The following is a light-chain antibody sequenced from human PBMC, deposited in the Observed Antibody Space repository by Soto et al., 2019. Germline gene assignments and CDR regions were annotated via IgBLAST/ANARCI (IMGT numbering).Light chain of an antibody. Sequence: IVLTQCPATIKKTPGERATLPCRASQSISRNLAWYQQKPGQSPRLLIYGASARATGIPARFSGSGSGTEFTLTISSLQSEDFALYFCQQYDNWPFTFGPGT. CDR1: QSISRN. CDR2: GAS. V-gene: IGKV3-15*01. CDR3: QQYDNWPFT. J-gene: IGKJ3*01.